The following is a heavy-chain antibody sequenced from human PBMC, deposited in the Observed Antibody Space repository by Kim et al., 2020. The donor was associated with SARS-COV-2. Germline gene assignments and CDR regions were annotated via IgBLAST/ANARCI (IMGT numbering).Heavy chain of an antibody. Sequence: SETLSLTCTVSGGSISSSSYYWGWIRQPPGKGLEWIGSIYYSGSTYYNPSLKSRVTISVDTSKNQFSLKLSSVTAADTAVYYCARLKWGGVGYWGQGTLVTVSS. D-gene: IGHD1-26*01. V-gene: IGHV4-39*01. J-gene: IGHJ4*02. CDR3: ARLKWGGVGY. CDR1: GGSISSSSYY. CDR2: IYYSGST.